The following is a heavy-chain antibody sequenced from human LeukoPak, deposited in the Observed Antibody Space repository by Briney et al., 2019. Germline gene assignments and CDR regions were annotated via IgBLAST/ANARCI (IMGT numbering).Heavy chain of an antibody. J-gene: IGHJ4*02. Sequence: GRSLRLSCAVSGLTFRNYGMHWVRQAPGKGLEWVAIIYYDGSEKYYVDSVKGRFTISRDNSKNTLYLQMNSLRAEDTALYYCASGRGGRGGINYFDYWGQGTLVTVSS. CDR2: IYYDGSEK. CDR1: GLTFRNYG. CDR3: ASGRGGRGGINYFDY. D-gene: IGHD2-15*01. V-gene: IGHV3-33*01.